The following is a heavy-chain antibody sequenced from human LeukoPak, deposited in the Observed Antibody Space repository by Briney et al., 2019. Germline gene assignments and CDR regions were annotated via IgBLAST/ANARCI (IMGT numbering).Heavy chain of an antibody. J-gene: IGHJ5*02. CDR3: ARVGIAVAGPSNWFDP. D-gene: IGHD6-19*01. V-gene: IGHV1-46*01. Sequence: ASVKVSCKASGYTFPSYFMHWVRQAPGQGLEWMGIINPTGGSTTYAQKFQGRVTITRGTSASTAYMELSSLRSEDTAVYYCARVGIAVAGPSNWFDPWGQGTLVTVSS. CDR2: INPTGGST. CDR1: GYTFPSYF.